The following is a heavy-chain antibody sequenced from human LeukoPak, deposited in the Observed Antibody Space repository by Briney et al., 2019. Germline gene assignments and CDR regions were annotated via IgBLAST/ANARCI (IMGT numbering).Heavy chain of an antibody. CDR2: IYHSGST. CDR1: GGSFSGYY. Sequence: SETLSLTCAVYGGSFSGYYWSWIRQPPGKGLEWIGEIYHSGSTNYNPSLKSRVTISVDTSKNQFSLKLSSVTAADTAVYYCARGTPVPFDYWGQGTLVTVSS. D-gene: IGHD2-15*01. J-gene: IGHJ4*02. CDR3: ARGTPVPFDY. V-gene: IGHV4-34*01.